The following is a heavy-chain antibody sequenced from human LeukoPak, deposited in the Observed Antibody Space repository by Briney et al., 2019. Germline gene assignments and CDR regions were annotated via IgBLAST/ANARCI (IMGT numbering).Heavy chain of an antibody. CDR3: ATESTYYYGSGSYPLN. J-gene: IGHJ4*02. D-gene: IGHD3-10*01. V-gene: IGHV3-11*04. Sequence: GGSLRLSCAASGFTFSDYYMSWIRQAPGKGLEWVSYISSSGSTIYYADSVKGRFTISRDNAKNSLYLQMNSLRAEDTAVYYCATESTYYYGSGSYPLNWGQGTLVTVSS. CDR1: GFTFSDYY. CDR2: ISSSGSTI.